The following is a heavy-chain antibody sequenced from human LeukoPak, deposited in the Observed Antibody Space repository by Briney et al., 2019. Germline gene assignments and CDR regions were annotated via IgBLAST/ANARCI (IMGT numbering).Heavy chain of an antibody. D-gene: IGHD3-3*01. V-gene: IGHV1-69*05. CDR1: GGAFRSNA. CDR3: ARAGRRLLGVLIPLSFDY. Sequence: ASVKVSCKASGGAFRSNAISWVRQAPGQGLEWMGGIIPIFGAANYAQKFQGRVTMTRDMSTSTVYMELSSLRSDDTAVYYCARAGRRLLGVLIPLSFDYWGQGTPVTVSS. CDR2: IIPIFGAA. J-gene: IGHJ4*02.